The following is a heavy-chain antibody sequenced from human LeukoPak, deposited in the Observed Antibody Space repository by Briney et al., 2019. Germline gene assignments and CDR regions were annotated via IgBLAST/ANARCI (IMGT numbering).Heavy chain of an antibody. CDR2: INPSGGST. Sequence: ASVKVSCKAYGYTFTSYYMHWVRQAPGQGLEWMGIINPSGGSTSYAQEFQGRVTMTRDTSTSTVYMELSSLRSEDTAVYYCARESDHDILTEDSAFDYWGQGTLVTVSS. D-gene: IGHD3-9*01. V-gene: IGHV1-46*01. CDR3: ARESDHDILTEDSAFDY. J-gene: IGHJ4*02. CDR1: GYTFTSYY.